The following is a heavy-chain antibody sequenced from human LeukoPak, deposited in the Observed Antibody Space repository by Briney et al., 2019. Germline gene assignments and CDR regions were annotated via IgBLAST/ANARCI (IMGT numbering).Heavy chain of an antibody. D-gene: IGHD1-1*01. CDR2: MYYRGST. J-gene: IGHJ6*02. Sequence: PSETLSLTCTVSGGSFGNYYWSWIRQPPGKGLEWIGSMYYRGSTYYNPSLKSRVTISVDTSKNQFSLKLSSVTAADTAVYYCARDAGHQLSRRNYYAMDVWGQGTTVTVSS. CDR3: ARDAGHQLSRRNYYAMDV. V-gene: IGHV4-59*12. CDR1: GGSFGNYY.